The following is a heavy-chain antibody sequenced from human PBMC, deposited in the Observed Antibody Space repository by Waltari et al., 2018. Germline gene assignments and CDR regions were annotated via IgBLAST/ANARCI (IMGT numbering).Heavy chain of an antibody. Sequence: QVQLQESGPGLVKPSETLSLTCPVSGGSISSYYWSWIRQPAGKGLEWIGRIYTSGSTNYNPALKSRVTMSGDTSKNHFSLKLSSVTAADTAVYYCAGEGPSVYCTNGVCYFYYFDYWGQGTLVTVSS. CDR1: GGSISSYY. J-gene: IGHJ4*02. CDR3: AGEGPSVYCTNGVCYFYYFDY. CDR2: IYTSGST. V-gene: IGHV4-4*07. D-gene: IGHD2-8*01.